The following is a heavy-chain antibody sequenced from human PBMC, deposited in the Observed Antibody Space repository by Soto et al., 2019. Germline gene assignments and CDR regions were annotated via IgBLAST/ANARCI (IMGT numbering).Heavy chain of an antibody. CDR2: IYPGDSDT. J-gene: IGHJ6*02. Sequence: GESLKISCQGSGYTFTNYWIGWVRQMPGKGPELMGIIYPGDSDTKYNPSFQGQVTISADKSITTTYLQWSSLKASDTAIYYCAASICYYGMDVWGQGTTVTVSS. CDR1: GYTFTNYW. CDR3: AASICYYGMDV. V-gene: IGHV5-51*01.